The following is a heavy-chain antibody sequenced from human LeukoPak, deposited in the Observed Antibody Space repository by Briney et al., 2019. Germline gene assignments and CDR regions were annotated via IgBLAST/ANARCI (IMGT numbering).Heavy chain of an antibody. CDR1: GGSISSSSYY. CDR3: ARRLYGGNDY. J-gene: IGHJ4*02. Sequence: SETLSLTCTVSGGSISSSSYYWGWIRQPPGKGLEWIGSIYYSGSTYYNPSLKSRVTISVDTSKNQFSLKLSSVTAADTAVYYCARRLYGGNDYWGQGTLVTVSS. V-gene: IGHV4-39*07. CDR2: IYYSGST. D-gene: IGHD4-23*01.